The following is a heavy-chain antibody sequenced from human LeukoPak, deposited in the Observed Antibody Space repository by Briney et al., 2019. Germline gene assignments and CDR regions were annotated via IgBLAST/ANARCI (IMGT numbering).Heavy chain of an antibody. J-gene: IGHJ4*02. V-gene: IGHV3-23*01. Sequence: GGSLRLSCAASGFTFSSYAMSWVRQAPGKGLEWVSAISGSGGSTYYADSVKGRFTISRDNSKNTLYLQMNSLRAEDTAVYYCAKDRDSSGWYGAQDYWGQGTLVTVSS. D-gene: IGHD6-19*01. CDR1: GFTFSSYA. CDR2: ISGSGGST. CDR3: AKDRDSSGWYGAQDY.